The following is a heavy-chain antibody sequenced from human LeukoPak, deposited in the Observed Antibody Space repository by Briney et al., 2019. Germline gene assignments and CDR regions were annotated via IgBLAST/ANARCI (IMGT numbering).Heavy chain of an antibody. CDR3: ARVNSVRSSWWFDP. V-gene: IGHV4-30-2*01. D-gene: IGHD6-13*01. J-gene: IGHJ5*02. CDR1: GGSISSGGYS. Sequence: SETLSLTCAVSGGSISSGGYSWSWIRQPPGKGLEWIGYIYHSGSTYYNPSLKSRVTISVDRSKNQFSLKLSSVTAADTAVYYCARVNSVRSSWWFDPWGQGTLVTVSS. CDR2: IYHSGST.